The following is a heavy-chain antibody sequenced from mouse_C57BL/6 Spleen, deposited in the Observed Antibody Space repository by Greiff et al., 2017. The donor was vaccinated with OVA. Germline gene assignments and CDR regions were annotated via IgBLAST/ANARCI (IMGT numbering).Heavy chain of an antibody. CDR2: IYPSDSET. V-gene: IGHV1-61*01. Sequence: VQLQQPGAELVRPGSSVKLSCKASGYTFTSYWMDWVKQRPGQGLEWIGNIYPSDSETHYNQKFKDKATLTVDKSSSTAYMQLSSLTSEDSAVYYCARRDNKGSTWYFEVRGTGTTVTVAS. J-gene: IGHJ1*03. D-gene: IGHD1-1*01. CDR3: ARRDNKGSTWYFEV. CDR1: GYTFTSYW.